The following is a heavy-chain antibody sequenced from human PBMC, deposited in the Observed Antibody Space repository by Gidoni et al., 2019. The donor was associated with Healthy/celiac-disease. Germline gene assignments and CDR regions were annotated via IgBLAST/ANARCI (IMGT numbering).Heavy chain of an antibody. V-gene: IGHV4-34*01. CDR3: ARGARRSGYYLIDY. CDR2: INHSGST. Sequence: QVQLQQWGAGLLKPSETLSLTCAVYGGSFSGYYWSWIRQPPGKGLEWIGEINHSGSTNYNPSLKSRVTISVDTSKNQFSLKLSSVTAADTAVYYCARGARRSGYYLIDYWGQGTLVTVSS. CDR1: GGSFSGYY. J-gene: IGHJ4*02. D-gene: IGHD5-12*01.